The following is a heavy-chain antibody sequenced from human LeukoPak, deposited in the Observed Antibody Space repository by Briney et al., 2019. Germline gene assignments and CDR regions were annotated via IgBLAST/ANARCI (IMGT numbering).Heavy chain of an antibody. CDR3: ARGPGPMTTVTTWFDP. CDR1: GGSFSGYD. D-gene: IGHD4-11*01. V-gene: IGHV4-34*01. Sequence: SETLSLTCAVYGGSFSGYDWSWIRQPPGKGLEWIGEINHSGSTNYNPSLKSRVTISVDTSKNQFSLKLSSVTAADTAVYYCARGPGPMTTVTTWFDPWGQGTLVTVSS. CDR2: INHSGST. J-gene: IGHJ5*02.